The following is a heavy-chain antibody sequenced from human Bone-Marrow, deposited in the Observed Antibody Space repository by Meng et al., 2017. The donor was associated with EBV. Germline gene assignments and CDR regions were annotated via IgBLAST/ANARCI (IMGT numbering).Heavy chain of an antibody. D-gene: IGHD3-10*01. CDR3: ASESGRGYTPDY. CDR1: GGTVSSDA. V-gene: IGHV1-69*06. CDR2: LIPMLGAP. Sequence: QGHVVQSGAEVKKPGSPVKVSCKTSGGTVSSDAISWVRQAPGQGLEWMGGLIPMLGAPNYAQKFQDRVTIIADKSTSIHYMELSSLRSDDTAVYYCASESGRGYTPDYWGQGTLVTVSS. J-gene: IGHJ4*02.